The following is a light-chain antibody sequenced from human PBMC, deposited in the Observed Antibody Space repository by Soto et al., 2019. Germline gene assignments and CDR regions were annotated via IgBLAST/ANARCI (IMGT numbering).Light chain of an antibody. V-gene: IGLV1-44*01. J-gene: IGLJ3*02. Sequence: QSVLTQPPSASGTPGQRVIISCSGSSSNIGSNTVNWYQQLPGTAPKLLIYSNNQRPSGVPDRFSGSKSGTSASLAISGLQSEDEADYYCAAWDDSLNGRGVFGGGTKLTVL. CDR2: SNN. CDR1: SSNIGSNT. CDR3: AAWDDSLNGRGV.